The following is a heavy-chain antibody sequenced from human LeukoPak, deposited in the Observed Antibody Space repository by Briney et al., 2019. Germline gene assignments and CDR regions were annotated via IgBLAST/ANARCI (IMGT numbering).Heavy chain of an antibody. CDR2: IKPDGSDT. CDR3: ARDPLTPYDYYMDV. V-gene: IGHV3-74*01. D-gene: IGHD3-9*01. CDR1: GFTFTTHW. J-gene: IGHJ6*03. Sequence: GGSLRLSCGASGFTFTTHWIHWVRQAPGKGLVWVSRIKPDGSDTNYADSVKGRFTISRDNAKNTVYLQMNSLRAEDTAVYYCARDPLTPYDYYMDVWGKGTTVTVSS.